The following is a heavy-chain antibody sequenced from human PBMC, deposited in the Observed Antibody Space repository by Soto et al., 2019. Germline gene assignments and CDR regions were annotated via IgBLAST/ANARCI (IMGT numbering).Heavy chain of an antibody. CDR3: AKEMFDIVVVPAAMPTLEYYFDY. CDR1: GFTFSSYA. Sequence: EVQLLESGGGLVQPGGSLRLSCAASGFTFSSYAMSWVRQAPGKGLEWVSAISGSGGSTYYADSVKGRFTISRDNSKNTLYLQMNSLRAEDTAVYYCAKEMFDIVVVPAAMPTLEYYFDYWGQGTLVTVSS. CDR2: ISGSGGST. V-gene: IGHV3-23*01. D-gene: IGHD2-2*01. J-gene: IGHJ4*02.